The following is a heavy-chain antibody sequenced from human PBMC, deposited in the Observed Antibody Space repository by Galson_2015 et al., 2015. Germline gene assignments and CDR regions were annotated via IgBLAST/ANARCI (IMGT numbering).Heavy chain of an antibody. CDR3: ANQWLQFTYLDY. V-gene: IGHV3-23*01. J-gene: IGHJ4*02. CDR1: GFTFSNYA. Sequence: SLRLSCAASGFTFSNYAMSWVRQAPGKGLEWVSAISGSGVYTYYADSVRGRFTISRDNSRNTLYLQMNNLRAEDTAIYYCANQWLQFTYLDYWGQGTLVTVSS. CDR2: ISGSGVYT. D-gene: IGHD5-24*01.